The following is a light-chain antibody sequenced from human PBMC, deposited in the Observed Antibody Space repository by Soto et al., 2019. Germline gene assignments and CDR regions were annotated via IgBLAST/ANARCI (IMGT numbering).Light chain of an antibody. CDR3: QQYGDWPPDT. V-gene: IGKV3-15*01. J-gene: IGKJ2*01. CDR2: DAS. CDR1: QSVSRN. Sequence: IVMTQSPATLSVSPGERATLSCRARQSVSRNLAWYQQKPGQPPSLLICDASTRATGVPARFGGSGSGTEVTLTISGLQSEDFAVYYCQQYGDWPPDTFGQGTKVEI.